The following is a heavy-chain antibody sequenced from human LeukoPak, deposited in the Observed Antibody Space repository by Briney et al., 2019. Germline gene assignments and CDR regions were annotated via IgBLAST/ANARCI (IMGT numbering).Heavy chain of an antibody. CDR3: ASVGKYNY. Sequence: GASVKVSCKASGYTSTNFGISWVRQAPGQGLEWMGWISVYNGNRNYAQKFQGRVTLTTDTSTSTGHMELRSLRSDDTAVYYCASVGKYNYWGQGTLVTVSS. V-gene: IGHV1-18*01. CDR2: ISVYNGNR. J-gene: IGHJ4*02. CDR1: GYTSTNFG. D-gene: IGHD1-26*01.